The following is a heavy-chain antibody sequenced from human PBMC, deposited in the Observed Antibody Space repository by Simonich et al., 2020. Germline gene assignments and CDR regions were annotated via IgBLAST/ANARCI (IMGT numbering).Heavy chain of an antibody. V-gene: IGHV1-2*02. J-gene: IGHJ3*02. CDR3: ARNGLVGILKAFDI. D-gene: IGHD2-21*01. CDR2: INPNRCGK. CDR1: GYTFTGYY. Sequence: VQLVQSGAEVKKPGASVKVSCKASGYTFTGYYMHWVRQAPGQGLEWMGWINPNRCGKNYAQKFQDRVTMTRDTSISPAYMELSRLRSDDTAVYYCARNGLVGILKAFDIWGQGTMVTVSS.